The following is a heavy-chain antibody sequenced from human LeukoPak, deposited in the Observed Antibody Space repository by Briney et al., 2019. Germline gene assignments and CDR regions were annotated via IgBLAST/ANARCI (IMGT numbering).Heavy chain of an antibody. CDR2: ISGSGGST. J-gene: IGHJ1*01. CDR3: ANRVTKVSGPNWGVLY. Sequence: PGGSLRLSCAASGFTFSSYAMSWVRQAPGKGLEWVSAISGSGGSTYYADSVKGRFTISRDNSKNTLYLQMNSLRAEDTAVYYCANRVTKVSGPNWGVLYWGQGTLVTVSS. D-gene: IGHD7-27*01. CDR1: GFTFSSYA. V-gene: IGHV3-23*01.